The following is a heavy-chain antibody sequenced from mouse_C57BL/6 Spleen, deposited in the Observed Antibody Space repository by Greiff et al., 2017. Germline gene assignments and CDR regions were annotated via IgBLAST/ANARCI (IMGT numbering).Heavy chain of an antibody. CDR1: GFTFTSYW. V-gene: IGHV1-61*01. J-gene: IGHJ1*03. Sequence: QVQLKQPGAELVRPGSSVKLSCKASGFTFTSYWMDWVKQRPGQGLEWIGNIYPSDSETHYNQKFKDKATLTVDTSSSTAYMQLSSLTSEDSAVYYCARRADYYGSSRSYWYFGVWGTGTTVTVSS. CDR3: ARRADYYGSSRSYWYFGV. CDR2: IYPSDSET. D-gene: IGHD1-1*01.